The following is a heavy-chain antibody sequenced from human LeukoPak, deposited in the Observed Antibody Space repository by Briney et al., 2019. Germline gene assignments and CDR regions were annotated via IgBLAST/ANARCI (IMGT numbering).Heavy chain of an antibody. CDR2: MNPNSGNT. Sequence: ASVKVSCKASGYTFTNYDINWVRQATGQGLEWMGWMNPNSGNTGYAQKFQGRVTITRNTSIGTAYMELSSLRSEDTAVYYCARDYSTVTTFFDYWGQGTLVTVSS. J-gene: IGHJ4*02. CDR1: GYTFTNYD. CDR3: ARDYSTVTTFFDY. V-gene: IGHV1-8*03. D-gene: IGHD4-17*01.